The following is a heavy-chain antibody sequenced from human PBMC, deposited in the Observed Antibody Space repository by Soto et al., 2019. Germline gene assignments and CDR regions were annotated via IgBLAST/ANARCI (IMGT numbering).Heavy chain of an antibody. Sequence: PSETLSLTCTVSGGSISGSSYYWGWIRQPPGRGLEWIGNIYYSGNTYYNPSLKSRVTISVDTSKNQFSLKLSSVTAADTAVYYCARDPTHYYGSGSYYDYYYGMDVWGQGTTVT. D-gene: IGHD3-10*01. V-gene: IGHV4-39*07. CDR2: IYYSGNT. CDR1: GGSISGSSYY. CDR3: ARDPTHYYGSGSYYDYYYGMDV. J-gene: IGHJ6*02.